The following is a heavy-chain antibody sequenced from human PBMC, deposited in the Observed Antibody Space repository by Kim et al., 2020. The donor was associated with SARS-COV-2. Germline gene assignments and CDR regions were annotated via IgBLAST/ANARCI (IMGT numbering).Heavy chain of an antibody. Sequence: SETLSLTCTVSCGSISNYYWSWIRQPPGKGLEWIGYIYDSGSSNSNPSLKSRVTMSVDTSKNQFSLKLSSVTAADTAVYYCARGYCSGGRCYSSPDYWGQGTLVTVSS. D-gene: IGHD2-15*01. J-gene: IGHJ4*02. CDR1: CGSISNYY. CDR2: IYDSGSS. V-gene: IGHV4-59*13. CDR3: ARGYCSGGRCYSSPDY.